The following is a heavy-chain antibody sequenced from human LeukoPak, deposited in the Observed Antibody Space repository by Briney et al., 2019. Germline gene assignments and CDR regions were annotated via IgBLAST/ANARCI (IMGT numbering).Heavy chain of an antibody. V-gene: IGHV4-34*01. CDR3: ARGGPTTTYYYDSSGYYYDY. D-gene: IGHD3-22*01. Sequence: SETLSLTCAVYGGSFSGYYWSWIRQPPGRGLEWIGEINHSGSTNYNPSLKSRVTISVDTSKNQFSLKLSSVTAADTAVYYCARGGPTTTYYYDSSGYYYDYGGQGTLVTVSS. J-gene: IGHJ4*02. CDR2: INHSGST. CDR1: GGSFSGYY.